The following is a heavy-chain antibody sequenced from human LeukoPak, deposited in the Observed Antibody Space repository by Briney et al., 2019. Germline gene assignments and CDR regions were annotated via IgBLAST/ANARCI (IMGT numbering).Heavy chain of an antibody. CDR2: FSSSSSYI. D-gene: IGHD1-1*01. Sequence: GGSLRLSCAASGFTFSSYSMNWVRQAPGKGLEWVSSFSSSSSYIYYADSVKGRFTISRDNSKNTLYLQMNSLRAEDTAVYYCARDHTTTDAFDIWGQGTMVTVSS. CDR1: GFTFSSYS. CDR3: ARDHTTTDAFDI. J-gene: IGHJ3*02. V-gene: IGHV3-21*01.